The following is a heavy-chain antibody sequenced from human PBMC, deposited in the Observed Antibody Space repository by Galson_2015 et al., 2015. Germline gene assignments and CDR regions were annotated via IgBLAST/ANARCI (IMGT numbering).Heavy chain of an antibody. CDR2: INHSGST. Sequence: LSLTCAVSGGSFSGYYWSWIRQPPGQGLEWIGEINHSGSTNYNPSLKSRVTISVDTSKNQFSLKLSSVTAADTAVYYCARGGYGSGFNNWFDPWGQGTLVTVSS. J-gene: IGHJ5*02. D-gene: IGHD3-10*01. CDR1: GGSFSGYY. CDR3: ARGGYGSGFNNWFDP. V-gene: IGHV4-34*01.